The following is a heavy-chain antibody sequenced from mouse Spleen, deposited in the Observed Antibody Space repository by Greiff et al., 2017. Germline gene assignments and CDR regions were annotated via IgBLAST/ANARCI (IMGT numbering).Heavy chain of an antibody. V-gene: IGHV5-9-3*01. Sequence: EVQRVESGGGLVKPGGSLKLSCAASGFTFSSYAMSWVRQTPEKRLEWVATISSGGSYTYYPDSVKGRFTISRDNAKNTLYLQMSSLRSEDTAMYYCARRDDSAWFAYWGQGTLVTVSA. CDR1: GFTFSSYA. CDR3: ARRDDSAWFAY. CDR2: ISSGGSYT. D-gene: IGHD2-4*01. J-gene: IGHJ3*01.